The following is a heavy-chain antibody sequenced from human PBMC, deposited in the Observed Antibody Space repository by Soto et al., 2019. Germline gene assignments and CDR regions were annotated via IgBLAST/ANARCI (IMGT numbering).Heavy chain of an antibody. V-gene: IGHV3-74*01. D-gene: IGHD6-13*01. CDR2: INSDGTST. CDR3: ARGQPGYSSSWYS. Sequence: GGSLRLSCAASGFTFGSFWMHWVRQVPGKRLVWVSRINSDGTSTAYADYVKGRFTISRDNAKNILYLQLSSLTAEDTAVYYCARGQPGYSSSWYSWGQGTLVTVSS. J-gene: IGHJ4*02. CDR1: GFTFGSFW.